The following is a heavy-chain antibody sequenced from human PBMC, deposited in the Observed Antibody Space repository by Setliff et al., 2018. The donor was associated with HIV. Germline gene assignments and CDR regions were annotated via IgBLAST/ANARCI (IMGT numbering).Heavy chain of an antibody. V-gene: IGHV3-23*01. J-gene: IGHJ4*02. CDR3: SRDPRILDY. CDR1: GFTFDDYG. CDR2: ISGTGGST. Sequence: PGGSLRLSCEASGFTFDDYGMSWVRQIPGKGLEWVSVISGTGGSTYYADSVKGRFTISRDNSKNTLYLQMNSLRAEDTAVYYCSRDPRILDYWGQGTRVTVSS.